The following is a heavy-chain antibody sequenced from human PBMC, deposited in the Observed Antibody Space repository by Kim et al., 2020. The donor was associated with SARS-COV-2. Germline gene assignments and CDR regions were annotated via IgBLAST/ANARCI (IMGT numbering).Heavy chain of an antibody. J-gene: IGHJ4*02. V-gene: IGHV1-24*01. Sequence: ASVKVSCKVSGYTLTELSMHWVRQAPGKGLEWMGGFDPEDGETIYAQKFQGRVTMTEDTSTDTAYMELSSLRSEDTAVYYCATVPYGSGDGSYGYYFDYWGQGTLVTVSS. CDR2: FDPEDGET. CDR1: GYTLTELS. CDR3: ATVPYGSGDGSYGYYFDY. D-gene: IGHD3-10*01.